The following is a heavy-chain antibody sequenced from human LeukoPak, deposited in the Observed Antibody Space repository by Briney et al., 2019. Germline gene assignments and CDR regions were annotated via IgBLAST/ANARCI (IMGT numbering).Heavy chain of an antibody. J-gene: IGHJ4*02. Sequence: SVKVSCKASGGTLSRYAISWVRQATGQGLEWMGGIIPIFGTANYAQRFQGRVTITADKSMSTAHMELSSLRYEDTAVYYCARGQWLYPLDYWGQGTLVTVSS. CDR1: GGTLSRYA. CDR2: IIPIFGTA. V-gene: IGHV1-69*06. D-gene: IGHD6-19*01. CDR3: ARGQWLYPLDY.